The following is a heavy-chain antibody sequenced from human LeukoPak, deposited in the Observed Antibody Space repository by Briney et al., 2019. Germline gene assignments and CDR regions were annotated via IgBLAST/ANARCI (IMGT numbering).Heavy chain of an antibody. CDR2: IRYDGSNE. J-gene: IGHJ6*02. Sequence: PGGSLRLSCAASGFTSSSHVMHWVRQAPGKGLEWVAFIRYDGSNEYYAESVKGRFTISRDNSMNTLYLQMNSLRPEDTAVYYCAKPGVAHSQGRYYGLDVWGQGTTVTVSS. CDR1: GFTSSSHV. V-gene: IGHV3-30*02. CDR3: AKPGVAHSQGRYYGLDV. D-gene: IGHD2-15*01.